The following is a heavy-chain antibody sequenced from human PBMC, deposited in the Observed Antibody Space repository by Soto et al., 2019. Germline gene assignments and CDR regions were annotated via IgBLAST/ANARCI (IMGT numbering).Heavy chain of an antibody. CDR1: GFTVSSNY. D-gene: IGHD5-12*01. Sequence: EVQLVESGGGLIQPGGSLRLSCAASGFTVSSNYMSWVRQAPGKGLEWVSVIYSGGSTYYADSVKGRFTISRDNSKNTLYLQMNSLRAEDTAVYYCARDQDGGSEMATSRHYYGMDVWGQGTTVTVSS. CDR3: ARDQDGGSEMATSRHYYGMDV. CDR2: IYSGGST. V-gene: IGHV3-53*01. J-gene: IGHJ6*02.